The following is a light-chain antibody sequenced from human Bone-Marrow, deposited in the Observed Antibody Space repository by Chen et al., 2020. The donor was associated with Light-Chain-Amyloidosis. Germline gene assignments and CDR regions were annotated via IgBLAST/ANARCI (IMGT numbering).Light chain of an antibody. CDR3: CSYAGSSTWV. J-gene: IGLJ3*02. CDR1: SSDVGSYNL. CDR2: EGS. V-gene: IGLV2-23*01. Sequence: QSPLTQPASVSGSPGQAITLSCPGTSSDVGSYNLVSWYQQHPGKAPKLMIYEGSKRPSGVSNRFSGSKSGNTASLTISGLQAEDEADYYCCSYAGSSTWVFGGGTKLTVL.